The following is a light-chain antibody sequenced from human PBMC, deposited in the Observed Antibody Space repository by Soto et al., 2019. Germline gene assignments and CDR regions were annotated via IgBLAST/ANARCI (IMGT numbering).Light chain of an antibody. Sequence: LTQSPVTLSLSPGERATLSCRASQSVSSYYLAWYQQKPGKAPKLLIYAASTLQSGVPSRFSGSGSGTDFTLTISSLQAEDFATYYCQQVNNYPLTFGGGTKVDIK. CDR3: QQVNNYPLT. V-gene: IGKV1-9*01. J-gene: IGKJ4*01. CDR2: AAS. CDR1: QSVSSY.